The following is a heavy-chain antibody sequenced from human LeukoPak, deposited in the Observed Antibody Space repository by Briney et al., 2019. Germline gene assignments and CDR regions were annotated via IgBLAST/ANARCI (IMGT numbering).Heavy chain of an antibody. CDR3: ARVSEMATHFDY. CDR1: GYTFTGYY. J-gene: IGHJ4*02. D-gene: IGHD5-24*01. CDR2: INPNSGNT. Sequence: ASVKVSCKASGYTFTGYYMHWVRQAPGQGLEWMGRINPNSGNTGYAQKFQGRVTITRNTSISTAYMELSSLRSEDTAVYYCARVSEMATHFDYWGQGTLVTVSS. V-gene: IGHV1-8*03.